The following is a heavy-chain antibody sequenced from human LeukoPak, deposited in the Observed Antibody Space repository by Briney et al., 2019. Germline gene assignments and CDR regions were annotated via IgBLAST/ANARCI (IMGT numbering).Heavy chain of an antibody. D-gene: IGHD4-17*01. CDR3: AKDYGDYLDY. Sequence: GGSLRPSCAASGFTFSSYAMSWVRQAPGKGLEWVSAISGSGGSTYYADSVKGRFAISRDNSKNTLYLQMNSLRAEDTAVYYCAKDYGDYLDYWGQGTLVTVSS. CDR2: ISGSGGST. J-gene: IGHJ4*02. CDR1: GFTFSSYA. V-gene: IGHV3-23*01.